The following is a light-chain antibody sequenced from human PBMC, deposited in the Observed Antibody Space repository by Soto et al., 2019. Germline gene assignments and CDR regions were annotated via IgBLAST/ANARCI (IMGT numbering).Light chain of an antibody. Sequence: EIVLTQSPDTLSLSPGERATLSCRASQSVRSSLAWDQQKPGQAPRLLIYDASNRATGIPARFSVSGSGTDFTLTISSLEPEDFAVYYCQQRSNWPPEVTFGPGPKVDIK. V-gene: IGKV3-11*01. CDR2: DAS. CDR3: QQRSNWPPEVT. CDR1: QSVRSS. J-gene: IGKJ3*01.